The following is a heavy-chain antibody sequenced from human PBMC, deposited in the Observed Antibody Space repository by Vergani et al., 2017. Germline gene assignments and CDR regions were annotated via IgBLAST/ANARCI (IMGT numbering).Heavy chain of an antibody. CDR2: IYPGDSDT. Sequence: EVQLVQSGAEVKKPGESLKISCKGSGYSFTSYWIGWVRQMPGKGLEWMGIIYPGDSDTRYSPSFQGQVTISADKSISTAYLQWSSLKASDTAMYYCARRRIRAYDSSGYYHDAFDIWGQGTMVTVSS. V-gene: IGHV5-51*01. J-gene: IGHJ3*02. CDR3: ARRRIRAYDSSGYYHDAFDI. D-gene: IGHD3-22*01. CDR1: GYSFTSYW.